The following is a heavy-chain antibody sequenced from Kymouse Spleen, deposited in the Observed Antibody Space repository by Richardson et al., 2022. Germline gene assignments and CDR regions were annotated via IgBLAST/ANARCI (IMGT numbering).Heavy chain of an antibody. CDR3: AKDPQRDYYYGMDV. Sequence: QVQLVESGGGVVQPGRSLRLSCAASGFTFSSYGMHWVRQAPGKGLEWVAVISYDGSNKYYADSVKGRFTISRDNSKNTLYLQMNSLRAEDTAVYYCAKDPQRDYYYGMDVWGQGTTVTVSS. D-gene: IGHD6-25*01. CDR1: GFTFSSYG. CDR2: ISYDGSNK. V-gene: IGHV3-30*18. J-gene: IGHJ6*02.